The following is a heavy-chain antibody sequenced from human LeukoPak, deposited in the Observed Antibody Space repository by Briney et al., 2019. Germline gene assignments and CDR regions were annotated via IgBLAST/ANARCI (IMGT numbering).Heavy chain of an antibody. D-gene: IGHD5-18*01. J-gene: IGHJ4*02. Sequence: GGSLRLSCAASGFSFSNYWMHWVRQAPGKGLVWVSGINRDGRRTNYADSVKGRFTISRDNAKNTLFLQMNSLRAEDTAVYYCARDYSSGFDYWGQGILVTVSS. CDR1: GFSFSNYW. CDR2: INRDGRRT. CDR3: ARDYSSGFDY. V-gene: IGHV3-74*01.